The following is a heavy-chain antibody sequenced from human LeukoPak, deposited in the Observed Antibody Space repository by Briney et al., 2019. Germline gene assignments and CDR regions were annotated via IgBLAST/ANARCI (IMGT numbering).Heavy chain of an antibody. CDR3: ATYCSSTNCIGN. J-gene: IGHJ4*02. D-gene: IGHD2-2*01. V-gene: IGHV3-48*01. CDR1: GFTFSSYS. CDR2: ISSSSSTI. Sequence: PGGSLRLSCAASGFTFSSYSMNWVRQAPGKGLEWVSYISSSSSTIYYADSEKGRFTISRDNAKNSLYLQMNSLRAEDTAVYYCATYCSSTNCIGNWGQGTLVTVSS.